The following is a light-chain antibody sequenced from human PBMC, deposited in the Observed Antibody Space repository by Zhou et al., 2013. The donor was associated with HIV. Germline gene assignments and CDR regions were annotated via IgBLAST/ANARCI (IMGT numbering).Light chain of an antibody. V-gene: IGKV1-39*01. CDR2: GAS. Sequence: DIQMTQSSSSLSASVGDRVTITCRASQSISTYLNWYQHKPGKAPKLLIYGASTLLSGVPSRFSGSGSGTDFTLTISTLQPEDFATYYCQQSYSTSPLYNFGQGTKLESK. J-gene: IGKJ2*01. CDR1: QSISTY. CDR3: QQSYSTSPLYN.